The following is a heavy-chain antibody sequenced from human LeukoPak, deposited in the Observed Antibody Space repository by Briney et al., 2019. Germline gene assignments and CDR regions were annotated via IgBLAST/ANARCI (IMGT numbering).Heavy chain of an antibody. CDR3: ATKQWLAPPPDS. CDR2: INTDGTVT. V-gene: IGHV3-74*01. Sequence: PGGSLRHSGAASGFTFSKYWMLWVRQAPGKGLESVSRINTDGTVTTYADSVKGRFTVSRDNADNTMFLQMNSVRDEDKAVYYCATKQWLAPPPDSWGQGTPVTVSS. J-gene: IGHJ4*02. CDR1: GFTFSKYW. D-gene: IGHD6-19*01.